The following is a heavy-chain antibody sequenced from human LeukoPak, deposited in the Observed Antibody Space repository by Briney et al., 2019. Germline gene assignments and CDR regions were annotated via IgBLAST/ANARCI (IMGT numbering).Heavy chain of an antibody. CDR3: AKDRYSSIWYYFNS. CDR1: GFTVSSNS. V-gene: IGHV3-9*01. CDR2: ITWNSGSI. Sequence: PGGSLRLSCTVSGFTVSSNSMSWVRQAPGKGLEWVSGITWNSGSIGYADSVKGRFTVSRDNAKNSLYLQMNRLRAEDTALYYCAKDRYSSIWYYFNSWGQGTLVTVSS. J-gene: IGHJ4*02. D-gene: IGHD6-13*01.